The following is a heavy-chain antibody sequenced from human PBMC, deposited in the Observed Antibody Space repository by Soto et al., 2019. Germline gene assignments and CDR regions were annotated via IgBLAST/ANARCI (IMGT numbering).Heavy chain of an antibody. CDR1: GAPFRSYA. J-gene: IGHJ3*02. CDR2: IIPIFGTA. D-gene: IGHD5-18*01. Sequence: SVKVSCKASGAPFRSYAISWGRQAPGQGLEWMGGIIPIFGTANYAQKFQGRVTITADKSTSTAYMELSSLRSEDTAVYYWARGPGYSYGPHAVDIWGQGTMVTVS. CDR3: ARGPGYSYGPHAVDI. V-gene: IGHV1-69*06.